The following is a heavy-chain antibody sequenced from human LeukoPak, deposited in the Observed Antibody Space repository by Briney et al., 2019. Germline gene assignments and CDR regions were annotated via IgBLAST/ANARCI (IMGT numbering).Heavy chain of an antibody. J-gene: IGHJ4*02. CDR2: ISSSSSYI. D-gene: IGHD3-22*01. CDR3: ARDNGYYSHYFDY. CDR1: GFTFSSYS. V-gene: IGHV3-21*01. Sequence: PGGSLRLSCAASGFTFSSYSMNWVRQAPGKGLEWVSSISSSSSYIYYADSVKGRFTISRDNAKNSLYLQMNSLRAEDTAVYYCARDNGYYSHYFDYWGQGTLVTVSS.